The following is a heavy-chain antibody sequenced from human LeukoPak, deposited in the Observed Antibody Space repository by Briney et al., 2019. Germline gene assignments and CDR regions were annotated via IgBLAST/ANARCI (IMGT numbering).Heavy chain of an antibody. Sequence: GGSLRLSCAASGFNFRGQAMSWVRQGPGKGLEWVAGISGRGETTYYADSVKGRFTISRDNSKNTLFLQVNSLSAEDTAVYYCARSLRFLDFWGRGTLVTVSS. CDR3: ARSLRFLDF. CDR1: GFNFRGQA. V-gene: IGHV3-23*01. D-gene: IGHD5/OR15-5a*01. CDR2: ISGRGETT. J-gene: IGHJ4*02.